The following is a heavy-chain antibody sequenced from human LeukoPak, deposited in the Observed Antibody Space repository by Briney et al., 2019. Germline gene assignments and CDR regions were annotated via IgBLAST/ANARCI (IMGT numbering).Heavy chain of an antibody. CDR3: ARAPSVRGVIPIYYYYYMDV. V-gene: IGHV1-46*01. J-gene: IGHJ6*03. CDR2: INPSGGST. CDR1: GYTFTSYY. D-gene: IGHD3-10*01. Sequence: ASVKVSCKASGYTFTSYYMHWVRQAPGQGLEWMGIINPSGGSTSYAQKFQGRVTMTRNTSISTAYMELSSLRSEDTAVYYCARAPSVRGVIPIYYYYYMDVWGKGTTVTISS.